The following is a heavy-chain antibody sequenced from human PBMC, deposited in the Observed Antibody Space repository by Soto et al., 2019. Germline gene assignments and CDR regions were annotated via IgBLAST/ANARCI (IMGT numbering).Heavy chain of an antibody. V-gene: IGHV1-3*01. D-gene: IGHD1-26*01. CDR2: INGGNGNT. CDR3: ARDDSGFSGSHYIDYFNY. CDR1: GNTVRNYA. Sequence: VASVKVSCKASGNTVRNYAIHWVRQAPGQRLEWMGWINGGNGNTYYSEHFQGRVTFTRDTSAGTVYTQLSSLTSEDTAVYYCARDDSGFSGSHYIDYFNYWGQGALVTVSS. J-gene: IGHJ4*02.